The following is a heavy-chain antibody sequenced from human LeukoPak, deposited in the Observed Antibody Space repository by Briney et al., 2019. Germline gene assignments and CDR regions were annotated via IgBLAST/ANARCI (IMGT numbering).Heavy chain of an antibody. CDR1: GFSFNTYS. CDR3: ARDAGGRTQREGWFDP. CDR2: ISSGGMWI. Sequence: GGSLRLSCAASGFSFNTYSMTWVRQAPGKGLEWVSSISSGGMWIYYADSLKGRFTISRDNAKNSLYLQMKSLRVEDTAVYYCARDAGGRTQREGWFDPWGQGTLVTVSS. V-gene: IGHV3-21*01. J-gene: IGHJ5*02. D-gene: IGHD1-26*01.